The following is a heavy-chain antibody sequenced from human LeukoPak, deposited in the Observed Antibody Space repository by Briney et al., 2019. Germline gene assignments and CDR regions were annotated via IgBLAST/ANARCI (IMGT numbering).Heavy chain of an antibody. J-gene: IGHJ4*02. D-gene: IGHD5-24*01. CDR2: IIPIFGTA. V-gene: IGHV1-69*01. CDR3: ATRDGYNLSPFDY. CDR1: GGTFSSYA. Sequence: GASVKVSCKASGGTFSSYAISWVRQAPGQGLEWMGGIIPIFGTANYAQKFQGRATITADESTSTAYMELSSLRSEDTAVYYCATRDGYNLSPFDYWGQGTLVTVSS.